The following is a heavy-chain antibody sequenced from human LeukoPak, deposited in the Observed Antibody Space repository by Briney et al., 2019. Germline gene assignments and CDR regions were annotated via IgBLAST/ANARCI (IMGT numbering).Heavy chain of an antibody. CDR3: TTGGYGGQFDY. V-gene: IGHV3-15*01. D-gene: IGHD5-12*01. CDR2: IKSKTDGGTT. J-gene: IGHJ4*02. Sequence: GGSLRLSCAASGFAFSNAWMSWVRQAPGKGLEWVGRIKSKTDGGTTDYAAPVKGRFTISRDDSKNTLYLRMNSLKTEDTAVYYCTTGGYGGQFDYWGQGTLVTVSS. CDR1: GFAFSNAW.